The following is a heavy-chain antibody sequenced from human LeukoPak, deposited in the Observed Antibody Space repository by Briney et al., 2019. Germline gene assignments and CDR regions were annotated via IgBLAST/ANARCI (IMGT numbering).Heavy chain of an antibody. CDR3: ARVNNRRWYYYDSSANGGYFDY. Sequence: GSLRLSCAASGFIFSDYHMSWIRQPPGKGLEWIGEINHSGSTNYNPSLKSRVTISVDTSKNQFSLELSSVTAADTAVYYCARVNNRRWYYYDSSANGGYFDYWGQGTLVTVSS. D-gene: IGHD3-22*01. CDR2: INHSGST. J-gene: IGHJ4*02. V-gene: IGHV4-34*01. CDR1: GFIFSDYH.